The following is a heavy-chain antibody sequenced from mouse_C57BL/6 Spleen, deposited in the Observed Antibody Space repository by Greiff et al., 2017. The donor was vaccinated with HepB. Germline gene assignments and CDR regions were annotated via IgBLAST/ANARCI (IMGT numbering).Heavy chain of an antibody. CDR2: ISSGSSTF. Sequence: EVKLVESGGGLVKPGGSLKLSCAASGFTFSDYGMHWVRQAPEQGLEWVAYISSGSSTFYYAHTVKGRFTISRDNAKNTLFLQRTSLRSEDTAMYYGARGRDYDDDYAMDYWGQGTSVTVSS. J-gene: IGHJ4*01. V-gene: IGHV5-17*01. CDR3: ARGRDYDDDYAMDY. CDR1: GFTFSDYG. D-gene: IGHD2-4*01.